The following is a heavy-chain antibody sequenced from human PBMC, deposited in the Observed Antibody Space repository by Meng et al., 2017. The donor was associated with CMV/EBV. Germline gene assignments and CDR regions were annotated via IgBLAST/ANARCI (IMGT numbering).Heavy chain of an antibody. CDR3: ASDSSISDFWSGYFVGGYYYYGMDV. J-gene: IGHJ6*02. D-gene: IGHD3-3*01. V-gene: IGHV3-74*01. CDR2: SNSDGSST. Sequence: GESLKISCAASGFTFSSYWMHWVRQAPGKGLVGVSRSNSDGSSTSYADSVKARFTISRDNAKNTLYLQMNSLRAEDTAVYYCASDSSISDFWSGYFVGGYYYYGMDVWGQGTTVTVSS. CDR1: GFTFSSYW.